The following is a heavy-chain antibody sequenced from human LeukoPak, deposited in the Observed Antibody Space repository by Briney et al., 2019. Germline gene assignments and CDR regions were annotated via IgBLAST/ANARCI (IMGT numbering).Heavy chain of an antibody. CDR3: AKAGSSSWYLDY. CDR1: GFTVSSNY. V-gene: IGHV3-66*01. Sequence: PGGSLRLSCAASGFTVSSNYMSWVRQAPGKGLEWVSVIYSGGSTYYADSVKGRFTISRDNSKNTLFLQVNGLRGDDTAVYYCAKAGSSSWYLDYWGQGTLVTVSS. D-gene: IGHD6-13*01. CDR2: IYSGGST. J-gene: IGHJ4*02.